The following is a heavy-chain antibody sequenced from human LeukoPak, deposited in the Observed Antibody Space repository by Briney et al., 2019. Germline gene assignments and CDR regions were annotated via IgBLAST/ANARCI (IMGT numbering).Heavy chain of an antibody. CDR3: CRVACDSGFCNVDY. CDR2: ISSGGDII. D-gene: IGHD3-22*01. CDR1: GGSISSYY. Sequence: LSLTCTVSGGSISSYYWSWIRQAPGKGLEWISYISSGGDIIYYADSVKGRFTISRDNAKNSLYLQMNSLRAEDTAVYYCCRVACDSGFCNVDYWGQGTLVPVTS. V-gene: IGHV3-11*01. J-gene: IGHJ4*02.